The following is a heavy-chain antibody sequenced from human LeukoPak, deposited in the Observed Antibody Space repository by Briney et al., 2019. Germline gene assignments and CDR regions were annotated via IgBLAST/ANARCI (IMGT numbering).Heavy chain of an antibody. V-gene: IGHV3-74*01. Sequence: PGGSLRLSCAASGFTFSSYWMHWVRQAPGKGLVWVSRINSDGSSTSYADSVKGRFTIPRDNAKNTLYLQMNSLRAEDTAVYYCARGSAAKDAFDIWGQGTMVTVSS. CDR2: INSDGSST. CDR3: ARGSAAKDAFDI. J-gene: IGHJ3*02. CDR1: GFTFSSYW. D-gene: IGHD6-25*01.